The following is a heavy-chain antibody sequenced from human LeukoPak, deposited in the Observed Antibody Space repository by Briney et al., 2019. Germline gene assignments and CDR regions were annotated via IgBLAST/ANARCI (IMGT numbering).Heavy chain of an antibody. V-gene: IGHV1-46*01. CDR2: IYPRDGST. Sequence: GASVKVSCKASGYTCTSNYIHWVRQAPGQGLVWMGMIYPRDGSTSYAQKFQGRVTVTRDTSTSTVHMELSGLRSEDTAVYYCARDQEGFDYWGQGTLVTVSP. CDR3: ARDQEGFDY. CDR1: GYTCTSNY. J-gene: IGHJ4*02.